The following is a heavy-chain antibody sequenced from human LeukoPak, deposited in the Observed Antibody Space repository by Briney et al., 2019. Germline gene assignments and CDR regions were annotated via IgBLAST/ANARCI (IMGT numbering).Heavy chain of an antibody. J-gene: IGHJ4*02. CDR2: ISGSGGST. Sequence: GGSLRLSCAASGFTFSNYAMSWVRQAPGKGLEWVSAISGSGGSTYYADSVKGRFTISRDNSKNTLYLQMNSLRAEDTALYYCVKDQVATTRKAVDYWGQGTLVTVSS. CDR3: VKDQVATTRKAVDY. D-gene: IGHD5-12*01. CDR1: GFTFSNYA. V-gene: IGHV3-23*01.